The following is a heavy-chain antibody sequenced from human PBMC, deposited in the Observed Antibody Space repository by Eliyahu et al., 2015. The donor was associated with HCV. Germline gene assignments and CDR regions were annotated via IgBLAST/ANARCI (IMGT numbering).Heavy chain of an antibody. J-gene: IGHJ3*02. Sequence: QAPGQGLEWMGRIIPIFGIGNFAQKFQGRVTITADKSTSTAYMELSSLRSEDTAVFYCARDGGGSELGAFDIWGQGTMVTVSS. CDR2: IIPIFGIG. V-gene: IGHV1-69*04. CDR3: ARDGGGSELGAFDI. D-gene: IGHD1-26*01.